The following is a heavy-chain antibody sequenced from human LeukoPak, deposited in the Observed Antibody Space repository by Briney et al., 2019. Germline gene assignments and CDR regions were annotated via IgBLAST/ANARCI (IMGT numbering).Heavy chain of an antibody. CDR3: AREASAARTSYYGLDV. Sequence: PSATLSLTCAVYGGSFSGYYWSRIRQPPGKGLEWIGETNHSGSTNYNPSLRSRVTMSVDTSKNQFSLKLSSVTAADTAVYYCAREASAARTSYYGLDVWGQGTTITVSS. V-gene: IGHV4-34*09. J-gene: IGHJ6*02. D-gene: IGHD6-6*01. CDR1: GGSFSGYY. CDR2: TNHSGST.